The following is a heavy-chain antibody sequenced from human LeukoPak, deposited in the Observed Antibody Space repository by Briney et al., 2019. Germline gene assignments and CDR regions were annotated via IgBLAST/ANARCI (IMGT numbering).Heavy chain of an antibody. J-gene: IGHJ4*02. CDR2: IWYDGSNK. Sequence: GGSLRLSCAASGFTFSSYGMHWVRQAPVKGLEWVAVIWYDGSNKYYADSVKGRFTISRDNSKNTLYLQMNSLRAEDTAVYYCARDWETYYYDSSGSLGYWGQGTLVTVSS. CDR3: ARDWETYYYDSSGSLGY. D-gene: IGHD3-22*01. V-gene: IGHV3-33*01. CDR1: GFTFSSYG.